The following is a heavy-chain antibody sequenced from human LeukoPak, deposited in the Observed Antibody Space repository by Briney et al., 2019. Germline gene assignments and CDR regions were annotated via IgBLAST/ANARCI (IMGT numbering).Heavy chain of an antibody. V-gene: IGHV3-30-3*01. J-gene: IGHJ4*02. D-gene: IGHD6-13*01. Sequence: YPGGSLRLSCAASGFTFSSYAMHWVRQAPGKGLEWVAVISYDGSNKYYADSVKGRFTISRDNSKNTLYLQMNSLRAEDTAVYYCARVSSSSWQAYGYWGQGTLVTVSS. CDR2: ISYDGSNK. CDR3: ARVSSSSWQAYGY. CDR1: GFTFSSYA.